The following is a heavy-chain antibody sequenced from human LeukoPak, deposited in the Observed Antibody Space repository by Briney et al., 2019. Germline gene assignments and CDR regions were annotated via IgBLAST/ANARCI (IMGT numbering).Heavy chain of an antibody. J-gene: IGHJ3*02. CDR3: AREPHDFHDDDGFDI. V-gene: IGHV3-21*01. CDR2: ISSGSTFI. Sequence: GGSLRLSCAASGFNFNSYSMYWVRQAPGKGLEWVSSISSGSTFIYYANSMRGRFTVSRDDAQNSMFPQMYSLRAEDTALYYCAREPHDFHDDDGFDIWGQGTMVTVSS. CDR1: GFNFNSYS. D-gene: IGHD2-21*02.